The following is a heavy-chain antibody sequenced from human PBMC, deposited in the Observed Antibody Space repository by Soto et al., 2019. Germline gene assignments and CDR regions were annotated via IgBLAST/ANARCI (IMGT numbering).Heavy chain of an antibody. V-gene: IGHV3-30*18. D-gene: IGHD6-13*01. CDR2: ISYDGSNK. CDR3: AKADGSSWYYFDY. Sequence: QVQLVESGGGVVQPGRSLRLSCAASGFTFSSYGMHWVRQAPGKGLEWVAVISYDGSNKYYADSVKGRFTISRDNSKTTLYLQMNSLRAEDTAVYYCAKADGSSWYYFDYWGQGTLVTVSS. J-gene: IGHJ4*02. CDR1: GFTFSSYG.